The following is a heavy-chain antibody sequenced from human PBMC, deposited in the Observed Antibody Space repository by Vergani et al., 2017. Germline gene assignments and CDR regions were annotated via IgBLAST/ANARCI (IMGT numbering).Heavy chain of an antibody. CDR1: GFTFDDYA. V-gene: IGHV3-9*01. Sequence: EVQLVESGGGLVQPGRSLRLSCAASGFTFDDYAMHWVRQAPGKGLEWVSGISWNSGSIGYADSVKGRFTISRDNAKNSLYLQMNSLRAEDTALYYCAKGLGDYDILTGYYYYMDVWGKGTTVTVSS. CDR2: ISWNSGSI. CDR3: AKGLGDYDILTGYYYYMDV. D-gene: IGHD3-9*01. J-gene: IGHJ6*03.